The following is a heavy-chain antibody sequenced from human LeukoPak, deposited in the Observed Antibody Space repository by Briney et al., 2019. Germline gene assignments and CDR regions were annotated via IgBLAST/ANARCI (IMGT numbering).Heavy chain of an antibody. CDR3: AKDRQQWLAQGFDP. CDR2: ISSSSYI. D-gene: IGHD6-19*01. V-gene: IGHV3-21*01. CDR1: GFTFSSYS. J-gene: IGHJ5*02. Sequence: GGSLRLSCAASGFTFSSYSMNWVRQAPGKGLEWVSSISSSSYIYYADSVKGRFTISRDNAKNSLYLQMNSLRAEDTAVYYCAKDRQQWLAQGFDPWGQGTLVTVSS.